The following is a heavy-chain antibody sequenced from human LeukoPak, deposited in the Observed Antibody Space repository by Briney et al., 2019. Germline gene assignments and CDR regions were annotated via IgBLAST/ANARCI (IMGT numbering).Heavy chain of an antibody. J-gene: IGHJ5*02. CDR2: ISSSSSTI. CDR1: GFTFSSYS. V-gene: IGHV3-48*01. D-gene: IGHD3-9*01. Sequence: GGSLRLSCAASGFTFSSYSMNWVRQAPGKGLEWVSYISSSSSTIYYADSVKGRFTISRDNAKNSLYLQMNSLRAEDTAVYYCARDRSLSAEYDILTGYPPLNWFDPWGQGTLVTVSS. CDR3: ARDRSLSAEYDILTGYPPLNWFDP.